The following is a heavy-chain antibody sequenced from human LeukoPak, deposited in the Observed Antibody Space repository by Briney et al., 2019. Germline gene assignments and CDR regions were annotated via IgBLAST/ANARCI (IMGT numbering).Heavy chain of an antibody. CDR3: ARHHYRGPWFDP. CDR1: GGSISSYY. V-gene: IGHV4-4*09. CDR2: IYTSGST. Sequence: SETLSLTCTVSGGSISSYYWSWIRQPPGKGLEWIGYIYTSGSTNYNPSLKSRVTISVDTSKNQFSLKLSSVTAADTAAYYCARHHYRGPWFDPWGQGTLVTVSS. J-gene: IGHJ5*02. D-gene: IGHD4-11*01.